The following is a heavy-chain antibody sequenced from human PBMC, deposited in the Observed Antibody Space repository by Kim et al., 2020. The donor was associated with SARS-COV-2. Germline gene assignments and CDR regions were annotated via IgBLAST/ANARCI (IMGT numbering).Heavy chain of an antibody. CDR3: ARDGDCTNGVCYLDY. J-gene: IGHJ4*02. V-gene: IGHV3-33*01. Sequence: GGSLRLSCAASGFTFSSYGMHWVRQAPGKGLEWVAVIWYDGSNKYYADSVKGRFTISRDNSKNTLYLQMNSLRAEDTAVYYCARDGDCTNGVCYLDYWGQGTLVTVSS. CDR2: IWYDGSNK. D-gene: IGHD2-8*01. CDR1: GFTFSSYG.